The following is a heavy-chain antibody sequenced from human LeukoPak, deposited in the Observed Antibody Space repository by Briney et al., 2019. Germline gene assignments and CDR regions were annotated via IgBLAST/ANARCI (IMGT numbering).Heavy chain of an antibody. Sequence: GGSLRLSCAASGFTFSSYAMSWVRQAPGKGLEWVSAISGSGGSTYYADSMKGRFTISRDNSKNTLYLQMNSLRAEDTAVYYCAKHGSGSYYTAWGQGTLVTVSS. J-gene: IGHJ5*02. CDR3: AKHGSGSYYTA. CDR1: GFTFSSYA. D-gene: IGHD3-10*01. CDR2: ISGSGGST. V-gene: IGHV3-23*01.